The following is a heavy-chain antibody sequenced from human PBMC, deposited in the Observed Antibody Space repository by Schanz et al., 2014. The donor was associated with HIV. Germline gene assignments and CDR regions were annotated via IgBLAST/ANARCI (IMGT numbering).Heavy chain of an antibody. CDR3: ARGSGPYYYYYGMDV. V-gene: IGHV3-30-3*01. CDR1: GFTFSSYA. D-gene: IGHD3-10*01. Sequence: VQLVESGGGLVQPGGSLRLSCAASGFTFSSYAMHWVRQAPGKGLEWVAVISYDGSNEYYADSVKGRFTISRDNSKNTLYLQMNSLRAEDTAVYYCARGSGPYYYYYGMDVWGQGTTVTVSS. J-gene: IGHJ6*02. CDR2: ISYDGSNE.